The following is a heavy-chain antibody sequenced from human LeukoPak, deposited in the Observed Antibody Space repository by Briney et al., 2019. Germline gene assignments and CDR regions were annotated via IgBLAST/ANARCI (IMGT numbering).Heavy chain of an antibody. Sequence: GGSLRLSCAASGFTFSNYAMNWVRQAPGKGPEWVSYIRGGGAVPHYADTVKGRFTISRDNSNNILYLQMSSLRAEDTALYYCAKCEDSYGNDALDIWGQGTMVTVSS. D-gene: IGHD5-18*01. V-gene: IGHV3-23*01. CDR2: IRGGGAVP. J-gene: IGHJ3*02. CDR1: GFTFSNYA. CDR3: AKCEDSYGNDALDI.